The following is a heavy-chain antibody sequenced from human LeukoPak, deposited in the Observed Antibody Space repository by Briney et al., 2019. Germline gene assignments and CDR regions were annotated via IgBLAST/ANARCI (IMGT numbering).Heavy chain of an antibody. D-gene: IGHD2-2*01. J-gene: IGHJ4*02. Sequence: ASVKVSCKASGYTFTSYGISWVRQAPGQGLEWMGWISAYNGNTNYAQKLQGRVTMTTDTSTSTAYMELRSLGSDDTAVYYCARGYCSSTSCYLFDYWGQGTLVTVSS. CDR3: ARGYCSSTSCYLFDY. V-gene: IGHV1-18*01. CDR1: GYTFTSYG. CDR2: ISAYNGNT.